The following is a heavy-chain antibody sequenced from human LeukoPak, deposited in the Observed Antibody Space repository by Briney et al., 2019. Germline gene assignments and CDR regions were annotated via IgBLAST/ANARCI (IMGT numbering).Heavy chain of an antibody. V-gene: IGHV3-23*01. J-gene: IGHJ4*02. CDR3: AKGEQLCYDY. CDR1: GFTFNSYA. D-gene: IGHD5-18*01. CDR2: ISGSGGST. Sequence: GGSLRLSCAASGFTFNSYAMSWVRQAPGKGLEWVSTISGSGGSTYYADSVKGRFTISRDNAKNTLYLQMNSLRAEDTAVYYCAKGEQLCYDYWGQGTLVTVSS.